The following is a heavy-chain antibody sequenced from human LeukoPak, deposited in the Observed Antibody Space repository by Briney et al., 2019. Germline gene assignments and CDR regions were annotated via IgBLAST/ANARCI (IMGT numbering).Heavy chain of an antibody. CDR3: ARGYSSSSIYFDY. CDR1: GFTFSSYA. J-gene: IGHJ4*02. V-gene: IGHV3-21*01. CDR2: ISSSSSYI. D-gene: IGHD6-6*01. Sequence: PGGSLRLSCAASGFTFSSYAMSWVRQAPGKGLEWVSSISSSSSYIYYADSVKGRFTISRDNAKNSLYLQMNSLRAEDTAVYYCARGYSSSSIYFDYWGQGTLVTVSS.